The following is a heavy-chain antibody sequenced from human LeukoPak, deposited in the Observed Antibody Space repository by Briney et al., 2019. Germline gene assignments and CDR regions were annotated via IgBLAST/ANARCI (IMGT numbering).Heavy chain of an antibody. CDR1: GGTFSSYA. CDR2: IIPILGIA. Sequence: ASVKVSCKASGGTFSSYAISWVRQAPGQGLEWMGRIIPILGIANYAQKFQGRATITADKSTSTAYMELSSLRSEDTAVYYCARPHYYDSSGYSFYFDYWGQGTLVTVSS. J-gene: IGHJ4*02. CDR3: ARPHYYDSSGYSFYFDY. V-gene: IGHV1-69*04. D-gene: IGHD3-22*01.